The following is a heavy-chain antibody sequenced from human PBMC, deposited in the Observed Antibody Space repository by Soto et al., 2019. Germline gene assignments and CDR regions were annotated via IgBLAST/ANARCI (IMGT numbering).Heavy chain of an antibody. CDR2: ISSSSSYI. D-gene: IGHD2-2*01. V-gene: IGHV3-21*01. Sequence: PGGSLRLSCAASGFTFSSYSMNWVRQAPWKWLEWVSSISSSSSYIYYADSVKGRFTISRDNAKNSLYLQMNSLRAEDTAVYYCARDLVVVQAPGYYYYGMDVWGQGTTVTVSS. CDR1: GFTFSSYS. CDR3: ARDLVVVQAPGYYYYGMDV. J-gene: IGHJ6*02.